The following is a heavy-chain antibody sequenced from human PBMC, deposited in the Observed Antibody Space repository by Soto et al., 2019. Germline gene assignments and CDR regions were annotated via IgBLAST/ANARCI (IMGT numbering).Heavy chain of an antibody. D-gene: IGHD6-13*01. Sequence: EVQLVESGGGLVQPGGSLRLSCVDSGFTFSSYWMSWVRQAPVKGLEWVGNIKQDGSEENYADSVKGRFTISRDNAKNSRHLQMISLRVGDTAVYYCARIAASGRGWDVWGQGTTVVVSS. J-gene: IGHJ6*02. CDR3: ARIAASGRGWDV. CDR2: IKQDGSEE. V-gene: IGHV3-7*01. CDR1: GFTFSSYW.